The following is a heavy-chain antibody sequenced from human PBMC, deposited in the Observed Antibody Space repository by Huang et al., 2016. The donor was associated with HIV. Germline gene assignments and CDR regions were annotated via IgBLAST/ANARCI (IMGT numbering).Heavy chain of an antibody. CDR2: IIPMFGTP. V-gene: IGHV1-69*13. CDR1: GGTFSKCA. J-gene: IGHJ4*02. Sequence: QVQLVQSGAEVKTPGSSVKVSCKASGGTFSKCAISWVRQAPGQGLEWRGGIIPMFGTPNYARKFQGRVTITADDSTSTTYVEVSSLRSEDTALYYCARGQLGSYGDYDVLYWGQGTLVTVSS. CDR3: ARGQLGSYGDYDVLY. D-gene: IGHD4-17*01.